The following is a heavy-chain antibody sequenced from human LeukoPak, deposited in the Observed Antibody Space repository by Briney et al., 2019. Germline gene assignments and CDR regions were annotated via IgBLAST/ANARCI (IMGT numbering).Heavy chain of an antibody. CDR2: INAGNGKA. J-gene: IGHJ4*02. CDR1: GYIFTNYA. V-gene: IGHV1-3*01. CDR3: ARGYYDLLTGHVVTYYFDY. Sequence: ASVKASCKASGYIFTNYAIHWVRQAPGQRLEWMGWINAGNGKANYSQKFRGRVTLTRDTSASTAYMELSSLRSADTAVYYRARGYYDLLTGHVVTYYFDYWGQGTLVTVSS. D-gene: IGHD3-9*01.